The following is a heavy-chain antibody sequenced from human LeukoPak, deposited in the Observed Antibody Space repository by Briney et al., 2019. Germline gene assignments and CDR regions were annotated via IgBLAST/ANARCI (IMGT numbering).Heavy chain of an antibody. Sequence: SETLSLTCAVSGGSISSGGYSWSWIRQPPGKGLEWIGYIYHSGSPYYNPSLKNRVTISVDRPKNQFSLKLSSVTAADTAVYYCARLIRATNGMDVWGQGTTVTVSS. D-gene: IGHD1-26*01. J-gene: IGHJ6*02. CDR2: IYHSGSP. CDR3: ARLIRATNGMDV. CDR1: GGSISSGGYS. V-gene: IGHV4-30-2*01.